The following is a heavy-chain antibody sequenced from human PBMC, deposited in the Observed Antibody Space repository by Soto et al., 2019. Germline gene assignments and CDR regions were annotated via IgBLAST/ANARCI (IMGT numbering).Heavy chain of an antibody. V-gene: IGHV4-39*01. CDR1: GGSISSSSYY. CDR2: IYYSGST. Sequence: QLQLQESGPGLVKPSETLSLTCTVSGGSISSSSYYWGWIRQPPGKGLEWIGSIYYSGSTYYNPSLKSRVTISVDTSKMQFSMKLSSVTAADTAVYYCARLPDIVVVPAAYYFDYWGQGTLVTVSS. CDR3: ARLPDIVVVPAAYYFDY. D-gene: IGHD2-2*01. J-gene: IGHJ4*02.